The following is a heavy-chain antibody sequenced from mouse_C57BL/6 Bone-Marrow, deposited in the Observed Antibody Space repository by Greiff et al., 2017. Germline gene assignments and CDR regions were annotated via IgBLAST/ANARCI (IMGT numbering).Heavy chain of an antibody. J-gene: IGHJ3*01. CDR1: GFTFSDYY. Sequence: VQLVESEGGLVQPGSSMKLSCTASGFTFSDYYMAWVRQVPEKGLEWVANINYDGSSTYYLDSLKSRFIISRDNAKNILYLQMSSLKSEDTATYYCARAETAQATCGWFAYWGQGTLVTVSA. D-gene: IGHD3-2*02. V-gene: IGHV5-16*01. CDR3: ARAETAQATCGWFAY. CDR2: INYDGSST.